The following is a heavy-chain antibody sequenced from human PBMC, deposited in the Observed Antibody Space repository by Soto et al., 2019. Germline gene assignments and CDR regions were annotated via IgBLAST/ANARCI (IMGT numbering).Heavy chain of an antibody. CDR2: IYYSGST. Sequence: QVQLQESGPGLVKPSQTLSLTCTVSDDSITSDNYYWSWIRQSPGKGLEWIGYIYYSGSTYYSPSLESRVAVSSDTSKKQFSLKLSSVTAADTAVYYCARSSRIGGRDFDSWGQGTLVTVSS. CDR1: DDSITSDNYY. J-gene: IGHJ4*02. D-gene: IGHD3-16*01. CDR3: ARSSRIGGRDFDS. V-gene: IGHV4-30-4*01.